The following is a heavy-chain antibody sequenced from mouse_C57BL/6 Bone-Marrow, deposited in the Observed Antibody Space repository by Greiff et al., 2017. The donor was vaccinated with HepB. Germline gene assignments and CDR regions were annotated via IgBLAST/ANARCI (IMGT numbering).Heavy chain of an antibody. CDR1: GYTFTSYW. Sequence: QVHVKQPGAELVKPGASVKLSCKASGYTFTSYWMHWVKQRPGQGLEWIGMIHPNSGSTNYNEKFKSKATLTVDKSSSTAYMQLSSLTSEDSAVYYCARGGTSTMRAWFAYWGQGTLVTVSA. J-gene: IGHJ3*01. D-gene: IGHD2-4*01. CDR3: ARGGTSTMRAWFAY. V-gene: IGHV1-64*01. CDR2: IHPNSGST.